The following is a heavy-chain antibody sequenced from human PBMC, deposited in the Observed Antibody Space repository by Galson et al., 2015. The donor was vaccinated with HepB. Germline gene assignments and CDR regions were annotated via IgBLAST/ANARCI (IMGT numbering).Heavy chain of an antibody. J-gene: IGHJ4*02. D-gene: IGHD4-23*01. Sequence: SLRLSCAASGFTSSDYYMAWIRQAPGKGLEWLSYISSSSLYTNYADSVKGRFTISRDNAKNSLNLQMNSLRVDDTAVYYCARVADVDYGDHSFFDYWGQGALVTVSS. CDR1: GFTSSDYY. CDR3: ARVADVDYGDHSFFDY. V-gene: IGHV3-11*06. CDR2: ISSSSLYT.